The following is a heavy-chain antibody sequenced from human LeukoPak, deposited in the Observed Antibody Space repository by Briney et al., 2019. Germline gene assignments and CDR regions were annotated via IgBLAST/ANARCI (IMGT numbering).Heavy chain of an antibody. Sequence: SVKVFCKASGGTLSSYAISWVRQAPGQGLEWMGGIIPIFGTANYAQKFQGRVTITTDESTSTAYMELSSLRSEDTAVYYCARVGYSSGWYEDYWGQGTLVTVSS. D-gene: IGHD6-19*01. CDR3: ARVGYSSGWYEDY. CDR2: IIPIFGTA. CDR1: GGTLSSYA. J-gene: IGHJ4*02. V-gene: IGHV1-69*05.